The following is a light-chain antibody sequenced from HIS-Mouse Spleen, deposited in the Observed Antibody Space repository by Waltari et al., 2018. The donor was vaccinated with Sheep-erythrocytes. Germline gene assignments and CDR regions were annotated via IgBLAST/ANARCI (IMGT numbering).Light chain of an antibody. CDR3: CSYAGSYTLV. CDR1: SSDVGGYNY. CDR2: DVS. J-gene: IGLJ2*01. V-gene: IGLV2-11*01. Sequence: QSALTQPRPVSGSPGQSVTISCTGTSSDVGGYNYGSWYQQHPGKAPKLMIYDVSKRPSGVPDRFSGSKSGNTASLTISGLQAEDEADYYCCSYAGSYTLVFGGGTKLTVL.